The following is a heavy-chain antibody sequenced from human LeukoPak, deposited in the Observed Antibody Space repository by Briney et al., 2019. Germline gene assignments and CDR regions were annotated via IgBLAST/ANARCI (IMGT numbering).Heavy chain of an antibody. CDR3: AREAYGGNSRWFDP. Sequence: GASVKVSCKASGYTFTGYYMHWVRQAPGQGLEWMGRINPNSGGTNYAQKFQGRVTTTRDTSISTAYMELSRLRSDDTAVYYCAREAYGGNSRWFDPWGQGTLVTVSS. D-gene: IGHD4-23*01. CDR1: GYTFTGYY. J-gene: IGHJ5*02. CDR2: INPNSGGT. V-gene: IGHV1-2*06.